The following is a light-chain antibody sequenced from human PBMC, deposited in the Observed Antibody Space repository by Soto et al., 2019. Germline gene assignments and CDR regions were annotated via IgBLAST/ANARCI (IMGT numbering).Light chain of an antibody. CDR3: QQYDNLPT. Sequence: DIQMTQSPSSLSASVGDRVTITCQASQDISNYLNWYQQKPGKAPKLLIYDASNLETGVPSRFSGSGSGTDFTFTISSLKPEDIATYYCQQYDNLPTFGGGTKV. CDR1: QDISNY. J-gene: IGKJ4*01. CDR2: DAS. V-gene: IGKV1-33*01.